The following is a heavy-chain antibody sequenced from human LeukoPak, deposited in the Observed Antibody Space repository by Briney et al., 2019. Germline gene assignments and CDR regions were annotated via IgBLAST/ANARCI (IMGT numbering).Heavy chain of an antibody. D-gene: IGHD6-19*01. CDR1: GFTFGDYA. Sequence: GGSLRLSCTASGFTFGDYAMSWFRQAPGKGLEWVGFIRSKAYGGTTEYAASVKGRFTISRDDSKSIAYLQMNSLKTEDTAVYYCTRLGAVAGTYYFDYWGQGTLVTVSS. J-gene: IGHJ4*02. CDR3: TRLGAVAGTYYFDY. CDR2: IRSKAYGGTT. V-gene: IGHV3-49*03.